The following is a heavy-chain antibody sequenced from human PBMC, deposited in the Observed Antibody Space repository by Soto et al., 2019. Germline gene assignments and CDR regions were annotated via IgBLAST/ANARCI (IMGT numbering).Heavy chain of an antibody. CDR2: INPSGGST. Sequence: ASVKGSCQASGYTFTSYYMHWVRQAPGQGLEWMGIINPSGGSTSYAQKFQGRVTMTRDTSTSTVYMELSSLRSEDTAVYYCVRDFRIGGQGYWGQGTLVTVSS. CDR3: VRDFRIGGQGY. J-gene: IGHJ4*02. V-gene: IGHV1-46*01. CDR1: GYTFTSYY. D-gene: IGHD2-15*01.